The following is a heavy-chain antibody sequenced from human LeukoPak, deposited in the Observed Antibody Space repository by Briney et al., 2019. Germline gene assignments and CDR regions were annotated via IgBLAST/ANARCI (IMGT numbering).Heavy chain of an antibody. CDR1: GGSISSSSHY. CDR2: IYYSGTT. J-gene: IGHJ2*01. D-gene: IGHD2-15*01. V-gene: IGHV4-39*07. CDR3: ARGDVVVVAATGWYFDL. Sequence: PSETLSLTCTVSGGSISSSSHYWAWIRQPPGKGLEWMGSIYYSGTTYYNPSLKSRVTISVDTSKNQFSLKLSSVTAADTAVYYCARGDVVVVAATGWYFDLWGRGTLVTVSS.